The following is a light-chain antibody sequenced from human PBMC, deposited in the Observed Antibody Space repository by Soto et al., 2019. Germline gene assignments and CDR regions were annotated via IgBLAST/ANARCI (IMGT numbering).Light chain of an antibody. Sequence: QSALTQPRSVSGSPGQSVTISCTGTSSDVGGYNYVSWYQQHPGKAPKRMMYDVSKRPSGVPDRFSGSKSGNTASLTISGLQAEDEADYYCCSYAGSYSQVVFGGGTKLTVL. V-gene: IGLV2-11*01. CDR3: CSYAGSYSQVV. CDR1: SSDVGGYNY. CDR2: DVS. J-gene: IGLJ2*01.